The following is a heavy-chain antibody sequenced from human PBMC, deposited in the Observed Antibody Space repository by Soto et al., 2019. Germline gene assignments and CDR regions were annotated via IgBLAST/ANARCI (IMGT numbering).Heavy chain of an antibody. D-gene: IGHD3-22*01. V-gene: IGHV3-33*08. CDR3: ARDYDSSGYPRYYFDY. Sequence: GGSLRLSFAASGFTFSSYGMHWVRQAPSKGLEWVAVIWYDGSNKYYADSVKGRFTFSRDNSKNTLYLQMNSLRAEDTAVYYCARDYDSSGYPRYYFDYWGQGT. CDR2: IWYDGSNK. CDR1: GFTFSSYG. J-gene: IGHJ4*02.